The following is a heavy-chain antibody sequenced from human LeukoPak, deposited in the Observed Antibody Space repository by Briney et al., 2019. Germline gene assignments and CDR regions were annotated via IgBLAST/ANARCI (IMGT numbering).Heavy chain of an antibody. CDR3: AREVDLYYYDSSAKVRPSNYYYYYMDV. V-gene: IGHV3-30*02. CDR1: GFTFSSYG. D-gene: IGHD3-22*01. J-gene: IGHJ6*03. CDR2: IRYDGSNK. Sequence: GGSLRLSCAASGFTFSSYGMHWVRQAPGKGLEWVAFIRYDGSNKYYVGSVKGRFTISRDNSKNTLYLQMNSLRAEDTAVYYCAREVDLYYYDSSAKVRPSNYYYYYMDVWGKGTTVTVSS.